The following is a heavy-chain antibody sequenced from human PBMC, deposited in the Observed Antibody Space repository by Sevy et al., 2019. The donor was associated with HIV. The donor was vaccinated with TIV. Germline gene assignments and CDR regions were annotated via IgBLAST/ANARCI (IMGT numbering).Heavy chain of an antibody. D-gene: IGHD3-22*01. CDR1: GITFNNYA. V-gene: IGHV3-23*01. J-gene: IGHJ3*02. CDR2: IFGSGGTT. Sequence: GGSLRLSCAASGITFNNYAMNWVRRAPGKGLDWVSTIFGSGGTTYYADSVKGRFTISRDNSKNTLYLQMNSLRTEDTALYYCAGGRFDSSGSFDAFDMWGQGTMVTVSS. CDR3: AGGRFDSSGSFDAFDM.